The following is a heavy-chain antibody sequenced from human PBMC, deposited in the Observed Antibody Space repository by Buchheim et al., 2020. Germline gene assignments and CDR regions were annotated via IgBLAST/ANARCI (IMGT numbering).Heavy chain of an antibody. V-gene: IGHV4-31*03. CDR3: ARGGRNNWFDP. CDR1: GGSISSGGYH. CDR2: MSYSGST. Sequence: QVQLRESGPGLVKPSQTLSLTCTVSGGSISSGGYHWSWIRQHPGKGLEWIGYMSYSGSTYYNPSLKSRLTISVYTSKNQFSLKLTSVTAADTAVYYCARGGRNNWFDPWGQGTL. J-gene: IGHJ5*02.